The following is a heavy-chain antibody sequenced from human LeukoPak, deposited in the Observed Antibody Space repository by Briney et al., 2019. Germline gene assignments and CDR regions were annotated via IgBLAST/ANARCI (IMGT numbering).Heavy chain of an antibody. V-gene: IGHV3-30-3*01. CDR1: GFTFSSYA. CDR2: ISYDGSNK. Sequence: GGSLRLSCAASGFTFSSYAMHWVRQAPGKGLEWVAVISYDGSNKYYADSVKGRFTISRDNSKNTLYLQMNSLKTEDTAVYYCSTVLFLWGQGTLVTVSS. D-gene: IGHD3-10*02. CDR3: STVLFL. J-gene: IGHJ4*02.